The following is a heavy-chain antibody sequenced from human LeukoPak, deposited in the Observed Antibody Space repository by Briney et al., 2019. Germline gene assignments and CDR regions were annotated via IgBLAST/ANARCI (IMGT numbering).Heavy chain of an antibody. CDR1: GITFNNNA. Sequence: GGSLRLSCAASGITFNNNAMSWVRQAPGKGLEWVSYISSSGSTIYYADSVKGRFTISRDNAKNSLYLQMNSLRAEDTAVYYCAKIGLRHDAFDIWGQGTMVTVSS. V-gene: IGHV3-48*04. CDR2: ISSSGSTI. J-gene: IGHJ3*02. CDR3: AKIGLRHDAFDI. D-gene: IGHD4-17*01.